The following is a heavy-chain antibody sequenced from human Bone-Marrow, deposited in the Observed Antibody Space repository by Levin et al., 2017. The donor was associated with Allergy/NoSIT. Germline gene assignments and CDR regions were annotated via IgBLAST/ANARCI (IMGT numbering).Heavy chain of an antibody. CDR2: ISGSRSYI. CDR3: ARPNYGRNSYAFDI. V-gene: IGHV3-21*01. Sequence: GGSLRLSCAASGFTFSSYTMNWVRQAPGMGLEWVSSISGSRSYIYYAELVKGRFTISRDNAKNSLYLQMNSLRAEDTAVYYCARPNYGRNSYAFDIWGPGTMVTVSA. J-gene: IGHJ3*02. CDR1: GFTFSSYT. D-gene: IGHD4-23*01.